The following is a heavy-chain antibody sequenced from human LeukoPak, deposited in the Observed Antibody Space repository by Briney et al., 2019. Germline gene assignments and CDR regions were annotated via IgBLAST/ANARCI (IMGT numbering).Heavy chain of an antibody. J-gene: IGHJ4*02. CDR3: ARGLGGSSGCFGY. CDR1: GGSISSYY. Sequence: SETLSPTCTVSGGSISSYYWSWIRQPPGKGLEWIGYIYYSGSTNYNPSLKSRVTISVDTPKNQLSLKLRSVTAAGTAVYYCARGLGGSSGCFGYWGRGTLVTVSS. D-gene: IGHD6-19*01. CDR2: IYYSGST. V-gene: IGHV4-59*01.